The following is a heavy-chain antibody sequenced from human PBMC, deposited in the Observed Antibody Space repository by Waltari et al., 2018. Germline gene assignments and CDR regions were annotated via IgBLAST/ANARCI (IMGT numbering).Heavy chain of an antibody. CDR3: AKDEYSGYDVPGV. V-gene: IGHV3-30*18. CDR2: ISYDGSNK. D-gene: IGHD5-12*01. Sequence: QVQLVESGGGVVQPGRSLRLSCAASGFTFSSYGMHWVRQAPGKGLEWVAVISYDGSNKYYADAVKGRVTISRDNSKNTLYLQMNSLRAEDTAVYYCAKDEYSGYDVPGVWGKGTTVTVSS. J-gene: IGHJ6*04. CDR1: GFTFSSYG.